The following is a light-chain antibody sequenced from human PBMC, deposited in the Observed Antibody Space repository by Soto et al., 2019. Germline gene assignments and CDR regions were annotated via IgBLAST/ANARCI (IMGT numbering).Light chain of an antibody. CDR3: SSYAGGNNFV. Sequence: QSVLTQPPSASGSPGQSVTISCTGTSNDVGYYDYVSWYQQYPGKAPKLVIYEVSKRPSGVPDRFSGYKSGDTAFLTVSGLQTEDEADSHCSSYAGGNNFVFGTGTKLTVL. J-gene: IGLJ1*01. V-gene: IGLV2-8*01. CDR2: EVS. CDR1: SNDVGYYDY.